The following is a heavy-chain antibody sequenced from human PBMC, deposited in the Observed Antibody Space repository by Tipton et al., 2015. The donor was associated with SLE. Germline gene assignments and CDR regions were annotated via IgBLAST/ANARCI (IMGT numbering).Heavy chain of an antibody. V-gene: IGHV4-59*08. Sequence: TLSLTCTVSNGSISSYYWSWIRQPPGKGLEWLGYISYNGGTAYNPSLSSRVTISIDTSKKQFSLRLRSATAADTAVYYCAKSVAVRPKFDNWGQGALVTVSS. CDR2: ISYNGGT. D-gene: IGHD6-19*01. CDR3: AKSVAVRPKFDN. J-gene: IGHJ4*02. CDR1: NGSISSYY.